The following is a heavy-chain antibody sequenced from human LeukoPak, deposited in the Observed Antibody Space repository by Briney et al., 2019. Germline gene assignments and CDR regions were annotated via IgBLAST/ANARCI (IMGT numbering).Heavy chain of an antibody. V-gene: IGHV3-53*01. D-gene: IGHD3-10*01. CDR3: ARGGYDSGSYYKGPLYYFDY. CDR2: IYSGGAT. CDR1: GFTVSSNY. J-gene: IGHJ4*02. Sequence: GGSLRLSCAASGFTVSSNYMSWVRQAPGRGLEWVSVIYSGGATYYTDSVKGRFTISRDNSKNTLYLQMNSLRAEDTAVYYCARGGYDSGSYYKGPLYYFDYWGQGTLVTVSS.